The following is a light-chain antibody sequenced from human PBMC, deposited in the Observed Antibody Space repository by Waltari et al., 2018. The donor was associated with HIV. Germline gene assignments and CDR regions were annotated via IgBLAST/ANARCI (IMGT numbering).Light chain of an antibody. J-gene: IGKJ4*01. Sequence: VFTPSPVTLSLSPGERSTLSCRASQSVSSGYLAWYQQKPGQAPRLLIYGASSRATGIPDRFSGSGSGTDFTLTISRLEPEDFAVYYCQQYGISPLTFGGGTKVEIK. CDR2: GAS. CDR3: QQYGISPLT. CDR1: QSVSSGY. V-gene: IGKV3-20*01.